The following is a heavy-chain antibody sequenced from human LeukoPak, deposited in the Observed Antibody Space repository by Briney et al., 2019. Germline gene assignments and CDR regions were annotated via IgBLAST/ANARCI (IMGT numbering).Heavy chain of an antibody. D-gene: IGHD2-2*01. V-gene: IGHV1-8*03. J-gene: IGHJ6*02. CDR3: ATVGLRCSSTSCYGYYYYGMDV. CDR1: GYTFTSYD. Sequence: ASVKVSCKASGYTFTSYDINWVRQATGQGLEWMGWMNPNSGNTGYAQKFQGRVTITRNTSISTAYMELSSLRSEDTAVYYCATVGLRCSSTSCYGYYYYGMDVWGQGTTVTVSS. CDR2: MNPNSGNT.